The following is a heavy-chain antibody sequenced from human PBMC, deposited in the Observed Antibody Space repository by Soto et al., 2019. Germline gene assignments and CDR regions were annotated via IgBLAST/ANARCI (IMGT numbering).Heavy chain of an antibody. V-gene: IGHV1-8*01. D-gene: IGHD1-1*01. Sequence: RXSVKVSCKASVYIFSYYSSNWVRQAPGQGLEWMGWMNPKSGHTAHAQKIQGRVTLTRDTSINTVYMELSSLTSGDTAVYFCARRIPDGKFDVWGQGTQVTVSS. CDR3: ARRIPDGKFDV. J-gene: IGHJ4*02. CDR1: VYIFSYYS. CDR2: MNPKSGHT.